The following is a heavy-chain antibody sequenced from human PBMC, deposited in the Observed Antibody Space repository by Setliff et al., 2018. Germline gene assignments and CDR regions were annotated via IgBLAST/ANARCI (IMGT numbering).Heavy chain of an antibody. V-gene: IGHV4-30-4*08. D-gene: IGHD1-26*01. J-gene: IGHJ3*01. Sequence: KTSETLSLTCTVSGDSISSGDYFWSWIRQPPGKGLEWIAYIYHSGSAYYNPSLKSRVTMSVDTSKHQLSLHLTSVTAADTAVYYCAREVGTSTSSDAFDVWGQGMMVTVSS. CDR1: GDSISSGDYF. CDR3: AREVGTSTSSDAFDV. CDR2: IYHSGSA.